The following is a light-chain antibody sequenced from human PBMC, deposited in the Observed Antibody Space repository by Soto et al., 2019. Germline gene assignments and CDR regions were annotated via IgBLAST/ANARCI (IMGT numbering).Light chain of an antibody. CDR1: SSNIRNNA. J-gene: IGLJ1*01. CDR2: YDD. Sequence: QSVLTQPPSVSEAPRQRVTISCSGSSSNIRNNAVNWYQQLPGQAPKIVIYYDDLLTSGVSDRFSGSKSGTSASLAISGLQSDDEADYYCAAWDDSLNAYVFGPGTKLTVL. CDR3: AAWDDSLNAYV. V-gene: IGLV1-36*01.